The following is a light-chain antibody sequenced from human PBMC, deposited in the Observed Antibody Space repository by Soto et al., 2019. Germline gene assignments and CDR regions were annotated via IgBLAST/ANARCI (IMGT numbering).Light chain of an antibody. Sequence: QSALTQPPSASGSPGQSVTISCTGTSSDVGGYNYVSWYQQHPGKAPKLMLSEVNKRPSGVPDRLSGSKSGNTVSLTVSGLQSEDAADYSCSSYAGGPSVLGTGTKLTVL. CDR3: SSYAGGPSV. CDR2: EVN. CDR1: SSDVGGYNY. J-gene: IGLJ1*01. V-gene: IGLV2-8*01.